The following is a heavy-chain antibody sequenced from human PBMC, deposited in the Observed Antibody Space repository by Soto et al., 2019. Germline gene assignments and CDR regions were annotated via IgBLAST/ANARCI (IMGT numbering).Heavy chain of an antibody. CDR1: GFTFSGSA. D-gene: IGHD4-17*01. J-gene: IGHJ6*03. V-gene: IGHV3-73*01. CDR2: IRSKANSYAT. Sequence: EVQLVESGGGLVQPGGSLKLSCAASGFTFSGSAMHWVRQASGKGLEWVGRIRSKANSYATAYAASVKGRFTISRDDSKNTAYLQMNSLKTEDTAVYYCTRPTTTVTTSYSYYMDVWGKGTTVTVSS. CDR3: TRPTTTVTTSYSYYMDV.